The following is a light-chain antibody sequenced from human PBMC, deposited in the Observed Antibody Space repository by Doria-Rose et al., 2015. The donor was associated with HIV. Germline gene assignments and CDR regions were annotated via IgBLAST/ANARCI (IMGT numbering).Light chain of an antibody. CDR3: QQYHNYPRT. CDR2: EAS. J-gene: IGKJ1*01. CDR1: QSVSSW. V-gene: IGKV1-5*03. Sequence: DIRMTQSPSTLSASVGDRVTITCRASQSVSSWLAWYQQKPGKAPKLLIYEASTLQSGVPSRFSGIGSGTEFTLTISSLQPDDFATYYCQQYHNYPRTFGQGTKVEIK.